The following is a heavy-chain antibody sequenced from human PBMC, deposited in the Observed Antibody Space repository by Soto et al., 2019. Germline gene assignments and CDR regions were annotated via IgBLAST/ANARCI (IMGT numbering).Heavy chain of an antibody. CDR3: AKDLGGSGWPVPGNYYYYMDV. CDR1: GFTFSSYG. Sequence: GGSLRLSCAASGFTFSSYGMHWVRQAPGKGLEWVAVISYDGSNKYYADSVKGRLTISRDNSKNTLYLQMNSLRAEDRAVYYCAKDLGGSGWPVPGNYYYYMDVWGKGTTVTVSS. J-gene: IGHJ6*03. V-gene: IGHV3-30*18. CDR2: ISYDGSNK. D-gene: IGHD6-19*01.